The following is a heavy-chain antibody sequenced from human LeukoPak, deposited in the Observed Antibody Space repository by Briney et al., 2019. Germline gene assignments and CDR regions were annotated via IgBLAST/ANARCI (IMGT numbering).Heavy chain of an antibody. D-gene: IGHD3-10*01. CDR1: GFTLRGYG. Sequence: GGSLRLSCAASGFTLRGYGMDWVRQAPGKGLEWVAFIRYDGSDKSYADSVKGRFTISRDNSKNTLYLQMNSLRAEDTAVYYYAKGGGEGRGVKKYYYYYYMDVWGKGTTVTISS. V-gene: IGHV3-30*02. CDR3: AKGGGEGRGVKKYYYYYYMDV. J-gene: IGHJ6*03. CDR2: IRYDGSDK.